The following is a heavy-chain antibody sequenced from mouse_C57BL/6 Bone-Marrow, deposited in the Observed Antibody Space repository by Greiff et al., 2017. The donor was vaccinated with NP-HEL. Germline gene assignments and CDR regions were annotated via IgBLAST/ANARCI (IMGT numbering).Heavy chain of an antibody. CDR3: ARHYYGSSPYYFDY. Sequence: QVQLKQSGAELVRPGTSVKVSCKASGYAFTNYLIEWVKQRPGPGLEWIGVINPGSGGTNYNEKFKGKATLTADKSSSTAYMQLSSLTSEDSAVYFCARHYYGSSPYYFDYWGQGTTLTVSS. D-gene: IGHD1-1*01. CDR1: GYAFTNYL. J-gene: IGHJ2*01. CDR2: INPGSGGT. V-gene: IGHV1-54*01.